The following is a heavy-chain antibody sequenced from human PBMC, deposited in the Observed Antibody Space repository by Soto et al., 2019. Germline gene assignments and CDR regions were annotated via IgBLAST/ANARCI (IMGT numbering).Heavy chain of an antibody. J-gene: IGHJ4*02. CDR3: ALHTRGYGITGTTIGNY. CDR2: ISAYNGNT. V-gene: IGHV1-18*01. CDR1: GYTFTSYG. D-gene: IGHD1-7*01. Sequence: EASVKVSCKASGYTFTSYGISWVRQAPGQGLEWMGWISAYNGNTNYAQKLQGRVTMTTDTSTSTAYMELRSLRSDDTAVYYCALHTRGYGITGTTIGNYWGQGTLVTVSS.